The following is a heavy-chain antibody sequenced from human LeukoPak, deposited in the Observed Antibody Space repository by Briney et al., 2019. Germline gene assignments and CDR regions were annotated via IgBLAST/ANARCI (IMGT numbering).Heavy chain of an antibody. V-gene: IGHV3-20*04. Sequence: PGGPLRLSCAASGFTFDDYGMSWVRQAPGKGLEWVSGINWNGGSTGYADSVKGRFTISRDNAKNSLYLQMNSLRAGDTALYYCARDRYSSSSFDYWGQGTLVTVSP. CDR3: ARDRYSSSSFDY. J-gene: IGHJ4*02. CDR1: GFTFDDYG. D-gene: IGHD6-6*01. CDR2: INWNGGST.